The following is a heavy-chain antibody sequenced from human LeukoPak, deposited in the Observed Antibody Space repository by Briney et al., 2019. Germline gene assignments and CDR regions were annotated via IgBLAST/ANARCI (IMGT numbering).Heavy chain of an antibody. Sequence: GGSLRLFCAASGFTFDDYAMHWVRQAPGKGLEWVSLISGDGGSTYYADSVKGRFTISRDNSKNSLYLQMNSLRTEDTALYYCATSSGYAWDWYFDLWGRGTLVTVSS. V-gene: IGHV3-43*02. CDR2: ISGDGGST. D-gene: IGHD5-12*01. J-gene: IGHJ2*01. CDR3: ATSSGYAWDWYFDL. CDR1: GFTFDDYA.